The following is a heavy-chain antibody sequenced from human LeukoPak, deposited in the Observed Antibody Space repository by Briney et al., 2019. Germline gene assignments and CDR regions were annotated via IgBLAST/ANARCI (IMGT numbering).Heavy chain of an antibody. CDR1: GFTFCSYA. Sequence: PGGSLRLSCAASGFTFCSYAMHWVRQAPGKGLEWVAVTYSGGDTYYADSVKGRFTISRDNSKNTLYLQMNSLRAEDTAVYYCARLGMIQAYSTEDYWGQGTLVTVSS. CDR3: ARLGMIQAYSTEDY. D-gene: IGHD6-13*01. J-gene: IGHJ4*02. V-gene: IGHV3-53*01. CDR2: TYSGGDT.